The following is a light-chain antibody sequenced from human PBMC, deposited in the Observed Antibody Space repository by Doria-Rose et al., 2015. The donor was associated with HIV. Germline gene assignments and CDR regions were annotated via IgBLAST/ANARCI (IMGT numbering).Light chain of an antibody. CDR3: QQYYDTPS. Sequence: IRLTQSPESLGMSLGERATLNCKSNQSLLYTSKNYLAWYQQKPGQPPKLLIYWASTRQSAVPARFSGSGSGTDLALTISSLEAEDVAVYYCQQYYDTPSFGPGTTVDIK. CDR1: QSLLYTSKNY. V-gene: IGKV4-1*01. J-gene: IGKJ3*01. CDR2: WAS.